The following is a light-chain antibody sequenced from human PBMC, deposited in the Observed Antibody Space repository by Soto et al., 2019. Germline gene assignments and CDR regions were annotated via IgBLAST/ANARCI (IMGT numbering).Light chain of an antibody. CDR3: SSHTRSNTFV. CDR1: SDDVGGYNY. CDR2: EVT. V-gene: IGLV2-14*01. J-gene: IGLJ1*01. Sequence: QSALTQPASVSGSPGQSIAISCSGTSDDVGGYNYVSWYQQHPGKAPKLMIYEVTNRPSGVSNRFSGSKSGNTASLTISGLQAEDEADYYCSSHTRSNTFVFGTGSKVTVL.